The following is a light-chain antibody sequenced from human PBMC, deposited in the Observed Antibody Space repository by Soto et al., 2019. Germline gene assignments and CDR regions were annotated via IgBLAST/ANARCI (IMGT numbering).Light chain of an antibody. J-gene: IGLJ3*02. Sequence: QSALTQPRSVSGSPGQSVTISCIGTSSDVGGYGFVSWYQQHPGKAPKLIIYDITKRTSDVPDRFSGSKSGNSASLTISGLQAEDEADYFCCSYAHTSRVFGGGTKLTVL. V-gene: IGLV2-11*01. CDR2: DIT. CDR3: CSYAHTSRV. CDR1: SSDVGGYGF.